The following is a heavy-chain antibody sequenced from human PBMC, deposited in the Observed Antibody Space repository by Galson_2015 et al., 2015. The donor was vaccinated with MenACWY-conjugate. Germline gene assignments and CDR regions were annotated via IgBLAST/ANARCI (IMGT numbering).Heavy chain of an antibody. J-gene: IGHJ4*02. Sequence: TLSLTCAVSGGSITTSRYHWAWIRQTPGKGLEWIGTVSYSGKAYYNPSLKRRVSISIDTSKSQFSLRVISMTAADTAVYYCARDRSNDDYWSGFPGYYFDHWGQGNLATVSS. D-gene: IGHD3-3*01. CDR3: ARDRSNDDYWSGFPGYYFDH. CDR2: VSYSGKA. CDR1: GGSITTSRYH. V-gene: IGHV4-39*07.